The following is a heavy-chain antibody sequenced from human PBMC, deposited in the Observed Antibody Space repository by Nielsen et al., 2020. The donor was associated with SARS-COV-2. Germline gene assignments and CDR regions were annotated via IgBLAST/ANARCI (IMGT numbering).Heavy chain of an antibody. Sequence: ASVKVSSNASGYTFTSYGTSCVRQAPGQGLEWMGWISAYNGNTNYAQKLQGRVTMTTDTSTSTAYMELRSLRSDDTAVYYCARDMGSSWYYGYWGQGTLVTVSS. D-gene: IGHD6-13*01. CDR3: ARDMGSSWYYGY. V-gene: IGHV1-18*04. CDR1: GYTFTSYG. CDR2: ISAYNGNT. J-gene: IGHJ4*02.